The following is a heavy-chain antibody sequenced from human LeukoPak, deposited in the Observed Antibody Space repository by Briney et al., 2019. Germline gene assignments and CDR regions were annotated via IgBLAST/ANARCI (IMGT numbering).Heavy chain of an antibody. CDR3: AKVGAYGDYARHDY. CDR1: GYSISSGYY. V-gene: IGHV4-38-2*01. Sequence: SETLSLTCAVSGYSISSGYYWGWIRQPPGKGLEWIGNIYHSGDTYYNPSLKSRVTISADTSKNQFSLKLSSVTAADTAVYYCAKVGAYGDYARHDYWGQGTQVTVSS. CDR2: IYHSGDT. D-gene: IGHD4-17*01. J-gene: IGHJ4*02.